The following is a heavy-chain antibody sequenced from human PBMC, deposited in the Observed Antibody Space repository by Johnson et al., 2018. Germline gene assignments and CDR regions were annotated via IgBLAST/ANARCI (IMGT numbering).Heavy chain of an antibody. CDR3: ARTRGRDAVVVYYYYGMDV. CDR1: GGSFSGYY. CDR2: INHSGST. Sequence: QVQLQESGAGLLKPSETLSLTCAVYGGSFSGYYWSWIRQPPGKGLEWIGEINHSGSTNYNPSLKSRVTISVAPSKNRFSLKLSSVTAADTALYYCARTRGRDAVVVYYYYGMDVWGPGTTVTVSS. D-gene: IGHD2-15*01. J-gene: IGHJ6*02. V-gene: IGHV4-34*01.